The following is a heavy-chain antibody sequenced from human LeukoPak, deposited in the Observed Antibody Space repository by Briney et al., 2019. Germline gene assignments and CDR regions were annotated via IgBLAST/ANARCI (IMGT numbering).Heavy chain of an antibody. D-gene: IGHD7-27*01. V-gene: IGHV4-39*07. CDR1: GGSISSSSYY. J-gene: IGHJ4*02. CDR2: IYYSGST. Sequence: ASETLSLTCTVSGGSISSSSYYWGWIRQPPGKGLEWIGSIYYSGSTNYNPSLKSRVTISVDTSKNQFSLKLSSVTAADTAVYYCARTTPNWGIFDYWGQGTLVTVSS. CDR3: ARTTPNWGIFDY.